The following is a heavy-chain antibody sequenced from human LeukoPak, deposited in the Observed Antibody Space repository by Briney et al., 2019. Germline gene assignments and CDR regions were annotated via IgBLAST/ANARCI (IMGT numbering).Heavy chain of an antibody. J-gene: IGHJ4*02. D-gene: IGHD1-26*01. Sequence: GGSLRLSCAASGFTLSSYSMNWARQAPGKGLEWVSSISSSSSYRYYADSVKGRFTISRDNAKNSLYLQMNSLRAEDTAVYYCAREFSGSNYGFPFDYWGQGTLVTVSS. CDR3: AREFSGSNYGFPFDY. CDR2: ISSSSSYR. V-gene: IGHV3-21*01. CDR1: GFTLSSYS.